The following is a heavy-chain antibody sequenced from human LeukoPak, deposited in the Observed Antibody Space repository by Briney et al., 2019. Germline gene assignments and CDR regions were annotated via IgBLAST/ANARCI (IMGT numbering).Heavy chain of an antibody. CDR1: GFSFSSYE. Sequence: QPGGSLRLSCAAPGFSFSSYEMNWVRQAPGKGLEWVSYIGSSGSTINYADSVKGRFTFSRDNAKNSLYLQMNSLRAEDTAVYYCVRDSCISTSCYASVRFRYFDYWGQGTLVTVSS. CDR3: VRDSCISTSCYASVRFRYFDY. CDR2: IGSSGSTI. V-gene: IGHV3-48*03. J-gene: IGHJ4*02. D-gene: IGHD2-2*01.